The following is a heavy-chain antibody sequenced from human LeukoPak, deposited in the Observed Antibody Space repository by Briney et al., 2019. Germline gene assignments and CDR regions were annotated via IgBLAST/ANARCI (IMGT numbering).Heavy chain of an antibody. Sequence: GGSLRLSCAASGFTFSSYEMNWVRQAPGKGLEWVSYISSSGSTIYYADSVKGRFTISRDNAKNSLYLQMNSLRAEDTAVYYCARDTDQYYYDSSGYPWGQGTLVTVSS. CDR1: GFTFSSYE. CDR3: ARDTDQYYYDSSGYP. D-gene: IGHD3-22*01. CDR2: ISSSGSTI. V-gene: IGHV3-48*03. J-gene: IGHJ4*02.